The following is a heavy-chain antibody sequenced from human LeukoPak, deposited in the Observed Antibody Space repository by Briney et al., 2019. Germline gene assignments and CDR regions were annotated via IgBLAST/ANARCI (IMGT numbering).Heavy chain of an antibody. Sequence: SETLSLTCAVSGGSISSGGYSWSWIRQPPGRGLEWIGYIYHSGSTYYNPSLKSRVTISVDRSKNQFSLKLSSVTAADTAVYYCARSGYSAPVGYWGQGTLVTVSS. J-gene: IGHJ4*02. CDR3: ARSGYSAPVGY. CDR1: GGSISSGGYS. V-gene: IGHV4-30-2*01. D-gene: IGHD5-12*01. CDR2: IYHSGST.